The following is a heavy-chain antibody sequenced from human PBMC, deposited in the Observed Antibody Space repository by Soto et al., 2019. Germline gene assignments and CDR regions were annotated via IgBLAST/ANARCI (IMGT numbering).Heavy chain of an antibody. CDR2: ISYDGSNK. D-gene: IGHD6-13*01. V-gene: IGHV3-30*03. J-gene: IGHJ6*02. Sequence: QVQLVESGGGVVQPGRSLRLSCAASGFTFSSYGMHWVRQAPGKGLEWVAVISYDGSNKYYADSVKGRFTISRDNSKNPLYLQMNSLRAEDTAVYYCASSSWHYYYYGMDVWGQGTTVTVSS. CDR1: GFTFSSYG. CDR3: ASSSWHYYYYGMDV.